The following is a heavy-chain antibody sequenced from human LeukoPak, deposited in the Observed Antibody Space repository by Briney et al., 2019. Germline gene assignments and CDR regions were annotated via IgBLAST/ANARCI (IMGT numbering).Heavy chain of an antibody. CDR2: IYYSGST. CDR3: ARLEWELNFDY. Sequence: SETLSLTCTVSGGSISSYYWSWIRQPPGKGLEWIGYIYYSGSTNYNPSLKSRATISVDTSKNQFSLKLSSVTAADTAVYYCARLEWELNFDYWGQGTLVTVSS. D-gene: IGHD1-26*01. CDR1: GGSISSYY. J-gene: IGHJ4*02. V-gene: IGHV4-59*08.